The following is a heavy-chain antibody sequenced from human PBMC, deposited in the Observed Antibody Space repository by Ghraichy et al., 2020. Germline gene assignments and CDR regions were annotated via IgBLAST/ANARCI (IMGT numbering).Heavy chain of an antibody. Sequence: SVKVSCKASGGTFSSYAISWVRQAPGQGLEWMGGIIPIFGTANYAQKFQGRVTITADESTSTAYMELSSLRSEDTAVYYCARDHSLYREAAAGRIYFDYWGQGTLVTVSS. D-gene: IGHD6-13*01. V-gene: IGHV1-69*13. CDR3: ARDHSLYREAAAGRIYFDY. J-gene: IGHJ4*02. CDR1: GGTFSSYA. CDR2: IIPIFGTA.